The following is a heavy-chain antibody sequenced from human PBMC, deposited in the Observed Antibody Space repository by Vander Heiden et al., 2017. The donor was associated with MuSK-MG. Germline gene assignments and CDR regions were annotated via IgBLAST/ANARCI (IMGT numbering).Heavy chain of an antibody. Sequence: EVQLLESGGGLVQPGGSLRLSCAASGFPFSIEAMGWVRQAPGKGLEGVSAISGSGGSTYYADSVKGRFTISRDNSKNTLYLQMNSLRAEDTAVYYCAKSPGYYYDSSGYYSYWGQGTLVTVSS. D-gene: IGHD3-22*01. J-gene: IGHJ4*02. CDR2: ISGSGGST. CDR3: AKSPGYYYDSSGYYSY. V-gene: IGHV3-23*01. CDR1: GFPFSIEA.